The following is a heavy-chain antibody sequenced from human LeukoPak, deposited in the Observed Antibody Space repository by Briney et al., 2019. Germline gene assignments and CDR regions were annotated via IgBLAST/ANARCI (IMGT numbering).Heavy chain of an antibody. CDR2: INHSGST. Sequence: SETLSLTCAVYGGSFSGYYWSWIRQPPGKGLEWIGEINHSGSTNYNPSLKSRVTISVDTSKNQFSLKLSSVTAADTAVYYCARSPTSHKYYDSSGYYYAYDAFDIWGQGTMVTVSS. V-gene: IGHV4-34*01. J-gene: IGHJ3*02. D-gene: IGHD3-22*01. CDR3: ARSPTSHKYYDSSGYYYAYDAFDI. CDR1: GGSFSGYY.